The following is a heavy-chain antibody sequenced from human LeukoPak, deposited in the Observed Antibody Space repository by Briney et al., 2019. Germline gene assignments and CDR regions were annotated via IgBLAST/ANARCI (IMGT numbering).Heavy chain of an antibody. CDR2: IKQDGSGK. J-gene: IGHJ4*02. D-gene: IGHD6-19*01. V-gene: IGHV3-7*01. CDR1: GFTFSNYW. Sequence: GGSLRLSCAASGFTFSNYWMTWVRQAPGKGLEWVANIKQDGSGKYYVHSVEGRFTISRDNAKNALYLKMNNLRAEDTAIFYCARAGENGVWSIDYWGQGTLVTVSS. CDR3: ARAGENGVWSIDY.